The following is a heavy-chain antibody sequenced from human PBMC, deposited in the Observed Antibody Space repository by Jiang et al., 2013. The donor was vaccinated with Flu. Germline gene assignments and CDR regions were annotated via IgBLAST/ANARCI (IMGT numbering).Heavy chain of an antibody. J-gene: IGHJ6*02. Sequence: QSGSELKKPGASVKVSCKASGYTFTSYAMNWVRQAPGQGLEWMGWINTNTGNPTYAQGFTGRFVFSLDTSVSTAYLQICSLKAEDTAVYYCARERGCSSTSCYTGYYYYYGMDVWGQGTTVTVS. CDR2: INTNTGNP. V-gene: IGHV7-4-1*01. D-gene: IGHD2-2*02. CDR1: GYTFTSYA. CDR3: ARERGCSSTSCYTGYYYYYGMDV.